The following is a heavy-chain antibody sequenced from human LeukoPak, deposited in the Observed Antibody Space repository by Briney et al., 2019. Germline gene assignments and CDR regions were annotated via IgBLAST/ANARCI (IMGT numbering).Heavy chain of an antibody. D-gene: IGHD3-16*01. J-gene: IGHJ5*02. CDR3: ARGGGTDWYDP. Sequence: GGSLRLSCAASGFSISRNWMSWVRQAPGKGLEWVANINQDGTEKTYVDSVKGRFTISRDNAKNSMYLQMTSLRVEDTAVYYCARGGGTDWYDPWGQGTLVTVSS. CDR1: GFSISRNW. CDR2: INQDGTEK. V-gene: IGHV3-7*01.